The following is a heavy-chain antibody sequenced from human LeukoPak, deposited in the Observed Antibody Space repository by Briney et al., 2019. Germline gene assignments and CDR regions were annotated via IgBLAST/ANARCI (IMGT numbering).Heavy chain of an antibody. Sequence: PGGSLRLSCAASGFTFSNAWMNWVRQAPGKGLEWVGRIKSKTDGGTTDYAAPVKGRFTVSRDDSKNTLYLQMNSLKTEDTAVYYCTTDQTTVVTRAVDYWGQGTLVTVSS. CDR2: IKSKTDGGTT. J-gene: IGHJ4*02. CDR3: TTDQTTVVTRAVDY. CDR1: GFTFSNAW. D-gene: IGHD4-23*01. V-gene: IGHV3-15*07.